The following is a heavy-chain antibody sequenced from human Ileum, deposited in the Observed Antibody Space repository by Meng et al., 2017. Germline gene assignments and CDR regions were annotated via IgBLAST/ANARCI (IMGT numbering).Heavy chain of an antibody. CDR3: ARDHWGSLDY. D-gene: IGHD7-27*01. CDR1: GASVTTSHYQ. CDR2: AST. V-gene: IGHV4-61*01. Sequence: LQESGPGLVRPSDTLSFICTVSGASVTTSHYQWGWIRQPPGKGLEWIGYASTNYNPSLKSRLTISLDTSKNQVSLKLTSVTAADTAVYYCARDHWGSLDYWGQGILVTVSS. J-gene: IGHJ4*02.